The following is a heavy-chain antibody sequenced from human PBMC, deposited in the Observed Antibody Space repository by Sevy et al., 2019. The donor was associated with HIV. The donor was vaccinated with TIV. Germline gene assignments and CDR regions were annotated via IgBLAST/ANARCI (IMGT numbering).Heavy chain of an antibody. D-gene: IGHD6-19*01. Sequence: GGSLRLSCAASGFTFSSYAMHWVRQAPGKGLERVAVISYDGSNKYYADSVKGRFTISRDNSKNTLYLQMNSLRAEDTAVYYCARDGSGWYFVYYFDYWGQGTLVTVSS. V-gene: IGHV3-30-3*01. J-gene: IGHJ4*02. CDR1: GFTFSSYA. CDR2: ISYDGSNK. CDR3: ARDGSGWYFVYYFDY.